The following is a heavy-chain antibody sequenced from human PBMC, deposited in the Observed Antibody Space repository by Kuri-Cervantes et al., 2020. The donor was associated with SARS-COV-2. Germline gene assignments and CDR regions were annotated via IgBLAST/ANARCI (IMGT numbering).Heavy chain of an antibody. CDR3: ARGVTIFGVVSYYYYMDV. Sequence: ASVKVSCKASGYTFTGYYMHWVRQAPGQGLEWMGWINPNSGGTNYAQKFQGRVTMTRDTSISTAYMELSMLRSDDTAVYYCARGVTIFGVVSYYYYMDVWGKGTTVTVSS. V-gene: IGHV1-2*02. D-gene: IGHD3-3*01. J-gene: IGHJ6*03. CDR2: INPNSGGT. CDR1: GYTFTGYY.